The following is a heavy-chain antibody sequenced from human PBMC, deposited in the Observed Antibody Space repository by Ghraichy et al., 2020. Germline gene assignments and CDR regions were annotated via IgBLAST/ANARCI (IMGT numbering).Heavy chain of an antibody. Sequence: GESLNISCAASGFTFDNYGMSWVRQAPGKGLEWVSGISWNGGSTGYADSVKGRFTISRDSAKNTLSLQMNSLTAEDTALYFYARDGSQGYYYGMDVWGQGTTVIVSS. CDR3: ARDGSQGYYYGMDV. J-gene: IGHJ6*02. CDR2: ISWNGGST. V-gene: IGHV3-20*04. CDR1: GFTFDNYG. D-gene: IGHD3-10*01.